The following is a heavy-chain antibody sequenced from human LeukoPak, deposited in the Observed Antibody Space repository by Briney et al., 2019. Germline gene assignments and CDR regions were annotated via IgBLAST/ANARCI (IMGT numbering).Heavy chain of an antibody. CDR1: GFTFSSYS. CDR2: ISSSSSYI. Sequence: GGSLRLSCAASGFTFSSYSMNWVRQAPGKGLEWVSSISSSSSYIYYADSVKGRFTISRDNAKNSLYLQMNSLRAEDTAVYYCARAPAKSVRDIVVVVAATLLNYFQHWGQGTLVTVSS. D-gene: IGHD2-15*01. V-gene: IGHV3-21*01. J-gene: IGHJ1*01. CDR3: ARAPAKSVRDIVVVVAATLLNYFQH.